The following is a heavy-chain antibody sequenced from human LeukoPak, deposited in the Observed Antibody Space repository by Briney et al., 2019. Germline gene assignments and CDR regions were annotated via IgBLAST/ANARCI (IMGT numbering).Heavy chain of an antibody. J-gene: IGHJ4*02. CDR2: INHSGST. CDR3: ARRRGLRFKGAITNLDY. D-gene: IGHD3-3*01. CDR1: GGSFSGYY. V-gene: IGHV4-34*01. Sequence: SETLSLTCAVYGGSFSGYYWSWIRQPPGKGLEWIGEINHSGSTNYNPSLKSRVTISVDTSKNQFSLKLSSVTAADTAVYYCARRRGLRFKGAITNLDYCGQGTLVTVSS.